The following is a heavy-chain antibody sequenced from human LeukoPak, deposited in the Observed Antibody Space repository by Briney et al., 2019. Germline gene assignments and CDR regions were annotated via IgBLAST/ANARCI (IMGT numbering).Heavy chain of an antibody. Sequence: ASVKVSCKASGYTFTGYSMHWVRQAPGQGLEWMGWINPNSGGTNYAQKFQARVTMTRDTSISTAYMELSSLRSDDTAVYYCARGVSGSYYYYYMDVWGKGTTVTVSS. CDR3: ARGVSGSYYYYYMDV. D-gene: IGHD1-26*01. J-gene: IGHJ6*03. CDR2: INPNSGGT. CDR1: GYTFTGYS. V-gene: IGHV1-2*02.